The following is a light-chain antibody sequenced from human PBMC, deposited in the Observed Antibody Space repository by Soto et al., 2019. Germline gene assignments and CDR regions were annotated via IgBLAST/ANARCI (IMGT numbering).Light chain of an antibody. CDR1: HSVSSSY. CDR2: GAS. CDR3: QQYGRSPPYT. Sequence: EIVLTQSPGTLSLSPGERATLSCRASHSVSSSYLAWYQQKPGQAPRLLFYGASSRATGIPDRFSGSGSGQDFTLTISRLEPEDFAVYYCQQYGRSPPYTFGEGTKLEIK. J-gene: IGKJ2*01. V-gene: IGKV3-20*01.